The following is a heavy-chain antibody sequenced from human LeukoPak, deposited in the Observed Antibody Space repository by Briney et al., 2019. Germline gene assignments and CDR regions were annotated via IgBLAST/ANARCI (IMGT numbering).Heavy chain of an antibody. CDR2: IKRDGSEK. J-gene: IGHJ6*04. V-gene: IGHV3-7*03. D-gene: IGHD2-2*01. CDR1: GFTFRDYW. CDR3: ARDQYELRSYYYGMDA. Sequence: GGSPRLSCAASGFTFRDYWMTWVRQAPGKGLEWVANIKRDGSEKYYVDSVRGRFIISRDNAKNSLYLQMNGLRVEDTAVYYCARDQYELRSYYYGMDAWGKGTTVSVSS.